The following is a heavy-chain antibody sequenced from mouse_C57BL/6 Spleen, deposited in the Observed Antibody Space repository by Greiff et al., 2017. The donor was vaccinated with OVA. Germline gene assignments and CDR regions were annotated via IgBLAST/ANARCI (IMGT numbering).Heavy chain of an antibody. Sequence: VQLQQPGAELVRPGSSVKLSCKASGYTFTSYWMDWVKQRPGQGLEWIGNIYPSDSDTHYNQKFKDPAPLTVDNSSSTAYMQRSSLTSEDSAVYYCATYSNYVGGCAYWGQGTLVTVSA. CDR3: ATYSNYVGGCAY. D-gene: IGHD2-5*01. J-gene: IGHJ3*01. V-gene: IGHV1-61*01. CDR1: GYTFTSYW. CDR2: IYPSDSDT.